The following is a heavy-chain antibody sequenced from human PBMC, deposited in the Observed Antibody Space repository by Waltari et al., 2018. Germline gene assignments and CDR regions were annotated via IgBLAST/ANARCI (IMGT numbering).Heavy chain of an antibody. CDR2: IIPIFGTA. D-gene: IGHD2-2*01. CDR3: AKSRCSSTSCYANGMDV. CDR1: GGTFSSYA. V-gene: IGHV1-69*13. Sequence: QVQLVQSGAEVKKPGSSVKVSCKASGGTFSSYAISWVRQDPGQGLEWMGGIIPIFGTANYAQKFQGRVTITADESTSTAYMELSSLRSEDTAVYYCAKSRCSSTSCYANGMDVWGQGTTVTVSS. J-gene: IGHJ6*02.